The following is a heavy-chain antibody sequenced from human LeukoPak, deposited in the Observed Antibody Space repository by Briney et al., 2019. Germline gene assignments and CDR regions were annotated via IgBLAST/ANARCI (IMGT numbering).Heavy chain of an antibody. CDR3: AKDPTYYSGSYFDS. V-gene: IGHV3-23*01. J-gene: IGHJ4*02. D-gene: IGHD5-12*01. CDR2: ISGSAGET. Sequence: GGSPRLSCAASGFTFSSNAMNWVRQAPGKGLEWVSTISGSAGETYYADSLKGRFTISRDNSKNTLYLQMNNLRAEDTAVYYCAKDPTYYSGSYFDSWGQGTLVTVSS. CDR1: GFTFSSNA.